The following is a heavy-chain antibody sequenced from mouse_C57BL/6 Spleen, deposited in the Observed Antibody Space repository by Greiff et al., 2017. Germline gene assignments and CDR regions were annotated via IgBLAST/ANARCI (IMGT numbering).Heavy chain of an antibody. CDR2: IDPSDSET. CDR1: GYTFTSYW. J-gene: IGHJ4*01. CDR3: AGGNYEDYAMDY. D-gene: IGHD2-1*01. Sequence: VQLQQPGAELVRPGSSVKLSCKASGYTFTSYWMHWVKQRPIQGLEWIGNIDPSDSETHYNQKFKDKATLTVDKSSSTAYMQLSSLTSEDSAVYYCAGGNYEDYAMDYWGQGTSVTVSS. V-gene: IGHV1-52*01.